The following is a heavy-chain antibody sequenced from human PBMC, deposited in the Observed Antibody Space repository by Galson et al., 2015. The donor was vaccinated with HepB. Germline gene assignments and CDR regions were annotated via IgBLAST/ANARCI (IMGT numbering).Heavy chain of an antibody. CDR1: GYTFSTYG. D-gene: IGHD2-2*01. CDR3: AREGFVGSSTSWYDY. CDR2: ISVYNGNT. Sequence: SVKVSCKASGYTFSTYGITWVRQIPGQGLEWMGWISVYNGNTNYAQKFQGRVTMTTDTSTSTAYMELRSLRSDDTAVYYCAREGFVGSSTSWYDYWGQGTLVTVSS. V-gene: IGHV1-18*01. J-gene: IGHJ4*02.